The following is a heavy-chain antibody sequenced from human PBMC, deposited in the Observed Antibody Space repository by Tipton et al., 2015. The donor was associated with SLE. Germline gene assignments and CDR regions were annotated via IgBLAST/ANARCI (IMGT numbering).Heavy chain of an antibody. Sequence: TLSLTCAFYGGSFRVYYWTWIRQPPGRGLEWIGEINHSGSPNYNPSLKSRVTISVDTSKNQFSLKLRSVTAADAAVYYCARRCAKGLGYWGQGTLVTVSS. V-gene: IGHV4-34*01. CDR2: INHSGSP. J-gene: IGHJ4*02. D-gene: IGHD4/OR15-4a*01. CDR1: GGSFRVYY. CDR3: ARRCAKGLGY.